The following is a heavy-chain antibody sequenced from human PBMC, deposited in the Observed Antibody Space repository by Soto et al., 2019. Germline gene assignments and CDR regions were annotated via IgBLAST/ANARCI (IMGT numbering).Heavy chain of an antibody. J-gene: IGHJ4*02. CDR2: IYYSGST. Sequence: QVQLQESGPGLVKPSETLSLTCTVSGGSISSYYWSWLRQPPGKGLEWIGYIYYSGSTNYNPSLKSRVTISVDTSKNRFSLKLSSVTAADTAVYYCARFEMATIGYYFDYWGQGTLVTVSS. V-gene: IGHV4-59*01. CDR3: ARFEMATIGYYFDY. CDR1: GGSISSYY. D-gene: IGHD5-12*01.